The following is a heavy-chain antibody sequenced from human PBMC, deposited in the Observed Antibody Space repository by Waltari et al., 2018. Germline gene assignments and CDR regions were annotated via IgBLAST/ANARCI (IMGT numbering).Heavy chain of an antibody. V-gene: IGHV3-7*01. CDR2: IKQDGSEQ. CDR3: ARDVFATTVVPAALVHYYYYYMDV. CDR1: GFTFSSYW. Sequence: EVQLVESGGGLVQPGGSLRLSCAASGFTFSSYWMSWVRQAPGKGLEWVANIKQDGSEQYYVDSVKGRFTISRDNAKNSLYLQMNSLRAEDTAVYYCARDVFATTVVPAALVHYYYYYMDVWGKGTTVTVSS. J-gene: IGHJ6*03. D-gene: IGHD2-2*01.